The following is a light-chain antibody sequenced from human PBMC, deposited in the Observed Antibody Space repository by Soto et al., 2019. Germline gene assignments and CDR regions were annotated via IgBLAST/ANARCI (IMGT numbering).Light chain of an antibody. J-gene: IGLJ2*01. Sequence: QSALTQPRSVSGSPGQSVTISCTGTSSDVGGYNYVSWYQQHPGKAPKVMIYDVSKRPSGVPDRFSGSKSGNTASLIISGLQAEDEADYYCCSYAGSNTLVFGGGTKLTVL. CDR3: CSYAGSNTLV. CDR2: DVS. V-gene: IGLV2-11*01. CDR1: SSDVGGYNY.